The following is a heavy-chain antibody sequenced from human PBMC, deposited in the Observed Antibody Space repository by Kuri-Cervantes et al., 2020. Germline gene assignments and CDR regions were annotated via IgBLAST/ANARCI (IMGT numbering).Heavy chain of an antibody. J-gene: IGHJ5*02. V-gene: IGHV1-69*05. CDR1: GGTFSSYA. Sequence: SVKVSCKASGGTFSSYAISWVRQAPGQGLEWMGGIIPIFGTANYAQKFQGRVTITTDESTSTAYMELRSLRSDDTAVYYCARDRLGSSGQGWFDPWGQGTLVTVSS. CDR3: ARDRLGSSGQGWFDP. CDR2: IIPIFGTA. D-gene: IGHD3-22*01.